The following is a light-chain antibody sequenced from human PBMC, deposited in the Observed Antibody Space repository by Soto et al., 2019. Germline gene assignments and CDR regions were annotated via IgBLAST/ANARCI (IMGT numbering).Light chain of an antibody. CDR2: EVS. V-gene: IGLV2-14*01. CDR3: SSYTSSNVV. Sequence: QSALTQPASVSGSPGQSITISCTGTSSDGGGYNYVSWYQQHPGKAPKLMIYEVSNRPSGDSNRFSGSKSGNTASLTTSGVQAEDEADYFCSSYTSSNVVFGGGTKLTVL. CDR1: SSDGGGYNY. J-gene: IGLJ2*01.